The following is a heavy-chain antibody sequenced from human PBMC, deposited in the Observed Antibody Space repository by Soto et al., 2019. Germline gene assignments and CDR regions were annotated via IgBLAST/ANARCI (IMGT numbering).Heavy chain of an antibody. CDR2: TYYRSKWYN. Sequence: QTLSLTCAISGDSVSSKSATWSWIRQSPSRGLEWLGRTYYRSKWYNDYAVSVKGRIVINSDTSKNQFSLQLNSVTPEYTAVYYCARDGSGFHWYFDLWGRGTPVTVSS. CDR3: ARDGSGFHWYFDL. D-gene: IGHD5-12*01. CDR1: GDSVSSKSAT. J-gene: IGHJ2*01. V-gene: IGHV6-1*01.